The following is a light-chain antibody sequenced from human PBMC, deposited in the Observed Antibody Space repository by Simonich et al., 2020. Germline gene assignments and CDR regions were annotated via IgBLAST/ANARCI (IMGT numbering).Light chain of an antibody. Sequence: DIVMTQSPDSLAVSLGERATINFKSSQSVLSSSNNKNYLAWYQQKPGKPPKLLIYWASTRESGVPDRFGGSGSGTDFTLTISSRQAEDVAVYYCQQYYSTLGTFGQGTKVEIK. J-gene: IGKJ1*01. CDR1: QSVLSSSNNKNY. V-gene: IGKV4-1*01. CDR2: WAS. CDR3: QQYYSTLGT.